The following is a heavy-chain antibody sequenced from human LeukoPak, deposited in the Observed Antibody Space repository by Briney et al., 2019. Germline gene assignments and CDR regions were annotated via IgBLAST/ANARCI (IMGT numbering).Heavy chain of an antibody. Sequence: PSETLSLTCTVSGYSISSGYYWGWIRQPPGKGLEWIGSVYHSGSTYYNPSLKSRVTISVDTSKNQFSLKLSSVTAADTAVYYCARGDYSGSYYDHWFDPWGQGTLVTVSS. V-gene: IGHV4-38-2*02. J-gene: IGHJ5*02. CDR1: GYSISSGYY. D-gene: IGHD1-26*01. CDR2: VYHSGST. CDR3: ARGDYSGSYYDHWFDP.